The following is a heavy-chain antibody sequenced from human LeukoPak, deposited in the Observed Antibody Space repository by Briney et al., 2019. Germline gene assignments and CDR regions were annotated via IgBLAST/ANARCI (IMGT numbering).Heavy chain of an antibody. V-gene: IGHV1-2*02. CDR3: ARGGYYDSSGYTPSDY. CDR1: GYTFTGYY. D-gene: IGHD3-22*01. CDR2: INPNSGGT. J-gene: IGHJ4*02. Sequence: ASVKVSCKASGYTFTGYYMHWVRQAPGQELEWMGWINPNSGGTNYAQKFQGRVTMTRDTSISTAYMELSRLRSDDTAVYYCARGGYYDSSGYTPSDYWGQGTLVTVSS.